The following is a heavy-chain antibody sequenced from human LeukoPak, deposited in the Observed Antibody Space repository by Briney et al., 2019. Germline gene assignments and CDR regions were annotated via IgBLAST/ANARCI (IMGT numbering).Heavy chain of an antibody. J-gene: IGHJ4*02. D-gene: IGHD3-9*01. CDR2: ISAYNGNT. V-gene: IGHV1-18*01. Sequence: ASVMVSCKTSGYSFTTSGISWVRQAPGQGLEWMGWISAYNGNTNYAQKLQGRVTMTTDTSTSTAYMELRSLRSDDTAVYYCARTPLYDILTGYYPSVDYWGQGTLVTVSS. CDR1: GYSFTTSG. CDR3: ARTPLYDILTGYYPSVDY.